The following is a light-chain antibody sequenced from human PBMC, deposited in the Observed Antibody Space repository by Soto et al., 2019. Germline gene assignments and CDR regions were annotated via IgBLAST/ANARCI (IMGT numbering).Light chain of an antibody. CDR1: QSVGTS. J-gene: IGKJ4*01. CDR2: KAS. CDR3: QQYNDDCS. Sequence: DIQMTQSPSTLSASVGDRVTITCRASQSVGTSLAWYRQKPGKPPNLLIYKASRLVSAVPSEFSASGSGTEFTLTINNLQPDDFATYYCQQYNDDCSFGGGTRVEIK. V-gene: IGKV1-5*03.